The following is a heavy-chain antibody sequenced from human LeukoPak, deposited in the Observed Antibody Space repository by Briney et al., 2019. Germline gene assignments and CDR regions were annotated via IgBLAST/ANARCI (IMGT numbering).Heavy chain of an antibody. CDR1: GYSFTTYW. Sequence: GESLKSSCKGSGYSFTTYWIGWVRQMPGKGLEWMGITYPGDSDTRYSPSFQGQVTISADKSITTAYLQWSSLKASDTAMYYCARRPYSTSPGAFDIWGQGTMVTVSS. V-gene: IGHV5-51*01. CDR2: TYPGDSDT. J-gene: IGHJ3*02. CDR3: ARRPYSTSPGAFDI. D-gene: IGHD6-13*01.